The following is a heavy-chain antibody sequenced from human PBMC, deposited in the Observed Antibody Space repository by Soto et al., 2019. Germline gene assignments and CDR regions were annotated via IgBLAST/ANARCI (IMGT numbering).Heavy chain of an antibody. D-gene: IGHD3-22*01. CDR3: AREQYYYDSSGYSY. CDR1: GFTFSSHS. V-gene: IGHV3-48*01. CDR2: ISPSSSTI. J-gene: IGHJ4*02. Sequence: GGSLRLSCAASGFTFSSHSMNWVRQAPGKGLEWVSYISPSSSTIYYADSVKGRFTISRDNAKNSLYLQMNSLRAEDTAVYYWAREQYYYDSSGYSYWGQGTLVTVSS.